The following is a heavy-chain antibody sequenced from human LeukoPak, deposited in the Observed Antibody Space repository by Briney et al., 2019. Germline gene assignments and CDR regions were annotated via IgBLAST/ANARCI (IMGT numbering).Heavy chain of an antibody. J-gene: IGHJ4*02. CDR1: GFTFSSYS. CDR3: AREGSSWPMDFDY. CDR2: ISSSSSYI. V-gene: IGHV3-21*01. D-gene: IGHD6-13*01. Sequence: GGSLRLSCAASGFTFSSYSMNWVRQAPGKGLEWVSSISSSSSYIYYADSVKGRFTVSRDNAKNSLYLQMNSLRAEDTAVYYCAREGSSWPMDFDYWGQGTLVTVSS.